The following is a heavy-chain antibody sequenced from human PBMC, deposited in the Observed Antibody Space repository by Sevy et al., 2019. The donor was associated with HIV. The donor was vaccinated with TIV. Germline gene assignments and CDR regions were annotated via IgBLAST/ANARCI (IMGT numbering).Heavy chain of an antibody. CDR2: INPSGGST. D-gene: IGHD2-2*01. Sequence: ASVKVSCKASGYTFTSYYMHWVRQAPGQGLEWMGIINPSGGSTSYAQKFQGRVTMTRDTSTSTVYMELSSLRSEDTAVYYCARDDRVAVVPAAMKGNAFDIWGQGTMVTVSS. CDR1: GYTFTSYY. J-gene: IGHJ3*02. V-gene: IGHV1-46*01. CDR3: ARDDRVAVVPAAMKGNAFDI.